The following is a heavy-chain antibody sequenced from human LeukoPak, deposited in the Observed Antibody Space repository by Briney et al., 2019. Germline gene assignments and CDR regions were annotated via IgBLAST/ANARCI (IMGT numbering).Heavy chain of an antibody. CDR3: ARYTVTTRRGIDY. V-gene: IGHV4-34*01. CDR1: GGSFSGYY. J-gene: IGHJ4*02. CDR2: INHSGST. D-gene: IGHD4-17*01. Sequence: SETLSLTCAVYGGSFSGYYWSWIRQPPGKGLEWIGEINHSGSTNYNPSLKSRVTISVDTSKNQFSLRLSSVTAADTAMYYCARYTVTTRRGIDYWGQGTLVTVSS.